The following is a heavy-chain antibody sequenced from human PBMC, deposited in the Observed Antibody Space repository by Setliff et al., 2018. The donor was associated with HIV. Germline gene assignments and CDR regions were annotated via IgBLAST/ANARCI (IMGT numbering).Heavy chain of an antibody. Sequence: SETLSLTCTVSGGSISSYYWSWIRQPPGKGLEWIGYIFYSGSTNYNPSLKSRVTISVDTSKNQFSLELSSVTAANTSVYYCAREAVSADFDSWGQGTLVTVSS. CDR3: AREAVSADFDS. V-gene: IGHV4-59*01. J-gene: IGHJ5*01. CDR2: IFYSGST. CDR1: GGSISSYY.